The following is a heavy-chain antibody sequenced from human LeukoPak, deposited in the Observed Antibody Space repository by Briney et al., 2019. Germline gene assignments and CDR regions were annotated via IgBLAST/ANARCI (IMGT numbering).Heavy chain of an antibody. Sequence: GGSLRLSCAATGLTFSNFPMHWVRQAPGKGLEWVAVISYDGNTKYYADSVKGRFAITRDNSKNTLFLQMNSLRAEDTAVYYCAREAIGTTKSDDAFDIWGQGTMVTVSS. V-gene: IGHV3-30*09. J-gene: IGHJ3*02. CDR1: GLTFSNFP. CDR3: AREAIGTTKSDDAFDI. CDR2: ISYDGNTK. D-gene: IGHD1-1*01.